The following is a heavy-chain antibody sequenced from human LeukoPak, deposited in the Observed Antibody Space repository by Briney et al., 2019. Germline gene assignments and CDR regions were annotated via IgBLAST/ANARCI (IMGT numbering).Heavy chain of an antibody. V-gene: IGHV4-61*02. Sequence: SETLSLTXTVSGGSISSGSYYWSWIRQPAGQGLEWIGRIYTSGSTNYNPSLKSRVTISVDTSKNQFSLKLSSVTAADTAVYYCAREDYYDSSGYCYYWGQGTLVTVSS. CDR3: AREDYYDSSGYCYY. D-gene: IGHD3-22*01. CDR1: GGSISSGSYY. J-gene: IGHJ4*02. CDR2: IYTSGST.